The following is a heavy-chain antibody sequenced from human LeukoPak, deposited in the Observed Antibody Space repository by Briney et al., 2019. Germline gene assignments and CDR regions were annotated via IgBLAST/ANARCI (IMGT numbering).Heavy chain of an antibody. CDR2: IYYSGST. V-gene: IGHV4-30-4*01. CDR3: ARDSRYYYYGMDV. J-gene: IGHJ6*02. CDR1: GGSISSGDYY. Sequence: PSETLSLTCTVSGGSISSGDYYWSWIRQPPGKGLEWIGYIYYSGSTYYNPSLKSRVTISVDKSKNQFSLKLSSVTAADTAVYYCARDSRYYYYGMDVWGQGTTVTVSS.